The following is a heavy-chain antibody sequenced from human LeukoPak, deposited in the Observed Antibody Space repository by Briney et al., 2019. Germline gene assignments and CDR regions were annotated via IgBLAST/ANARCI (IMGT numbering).Heavy chain of an antibody. CDR3: ARSHSAYGGFFDY. Sequence: SETLSLTCTVSGGSISNFYWSWIRHPPGKGLEWIGYIFYSGSTNYNPSLKSRVTISVDTSKNQFSLKLTSLTAADTALYYCARSHSAYGGFFDYWGQGTLVSVSS. J-gene: IGHJ4*02. D-gene: IGHD4-23*01. V-gene: IGHV4-59*08. CDR1: GGSISNFY. CDR2: IFYSGST.